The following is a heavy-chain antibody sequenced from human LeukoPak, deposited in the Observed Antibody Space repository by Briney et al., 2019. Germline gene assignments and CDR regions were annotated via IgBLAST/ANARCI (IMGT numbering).Heavy chain of an antibody. CDR2: ISAYNGNT. D-gene: IGHD3-10*01. CDR3: ARERPRGVSDY. V-gene: IGHV1-18*01. Sequence: ASVKVSCKASGGTFSSYGISWVRQAPGQGLEWMGWISAYNGNTNYAQKLQGRVTMTTDTSTSTAYMELRSLRSDDTAVYYCARERPRGVSDYWGQGTLVTVSS. CDR1: GGTFSSYG. J-gene: IGHJ4*02.